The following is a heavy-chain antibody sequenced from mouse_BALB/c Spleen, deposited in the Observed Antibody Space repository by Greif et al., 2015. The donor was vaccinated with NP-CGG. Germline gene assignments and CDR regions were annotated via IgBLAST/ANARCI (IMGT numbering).Heavy chain of an antibody. Sequence: QVHVKQSGSVLVRPGASVKLSCKASGYTFTSSWMHWAKQRPGQGLEWIGEIHPNSGNTNYNEKFKGKATLTVDTSSSTAYVDLSSLTSEDSAVYYCARGYGYYFDYWGQGTTLTVSS. CDR1: GYTFTSSW. CDR2: IHPNSGNT. J-gene: IGHJ2*01. D-gene: IGHD2-2*01. CDR3: ARGYGYYFDY. V-gene: IGHV1S130*01.